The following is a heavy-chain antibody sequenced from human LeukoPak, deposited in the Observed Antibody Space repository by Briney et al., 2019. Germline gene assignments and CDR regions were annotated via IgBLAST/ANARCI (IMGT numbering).Heavy chain of an antibody. CDR3: ARENRGIHYYFDY. D-gene: IGHD3-16*01. Sequence: SETLSLTCTVSGGSISSSIYYWGWIRQPPGKGLEWIGYIYYSGSTYYNPSLKSRVTISVDTSKNQFSLKLSSVTAADTAVYYCARENRGIHYYFDYWGQETLVTVSS. V-gene: IGHV4-30-4*08. CDR1: GGSISSSIYY. CDR2: IYYSGST. J-gene: IGHJ4*02.